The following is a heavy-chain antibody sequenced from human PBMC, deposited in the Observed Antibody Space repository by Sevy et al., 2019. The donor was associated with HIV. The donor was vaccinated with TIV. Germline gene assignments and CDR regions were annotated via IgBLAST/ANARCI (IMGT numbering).Heavy chain of an antibody. J-gene: IGHJ4*02. D-gene: IGHD3-16*01. V-gene: IGHV3-30*18. CDR2: ITNDGTNK. CDR3: AKVGDLGPFDF. CDR1: GFSFTAYA. Sequence: GGSLRLSCAASGFSFTAYAIHWVRQAPGKGLEWLAVITNDGTNKFYADSVKGRFTVSRDNSRNTLSLQMDSLSTEDTAIYYCAKVGDLGPFDFWGLGTRVTVSS.